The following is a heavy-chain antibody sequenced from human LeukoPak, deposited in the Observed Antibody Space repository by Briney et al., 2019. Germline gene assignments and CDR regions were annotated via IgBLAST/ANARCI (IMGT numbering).Heavy chain of an antibody. V-gene: IGHV3-74*01. Sequence: PGGSLRLSCAASGFTFSNYMMHWVRQAPGKGLVWVSRIKSDGITITYADSVKGRFTISRDNAKNTLYLQMYSLRAEDTAVYYCLRDLNWSLDQWGQGTLVTVSS. CDR3: LRDLNWSLDQ. J-gene: IGHJ4*02. D-gene: IGHD1-20*01. CDR1: GFTFSNYM. CDR2: IKSDGITI.